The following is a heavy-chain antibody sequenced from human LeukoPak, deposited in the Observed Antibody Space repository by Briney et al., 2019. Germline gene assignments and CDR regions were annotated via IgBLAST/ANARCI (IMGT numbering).Heavy chain of an antibody. V-gene: IGHV4-39*07. D-gene: IGHD6-13*01. J-gene: IGHJ5*02. CDR2: IYYSGST. CDR3: ARDLAPLKYSSSWSGDWFDP. CDR1: GGSISSSSYY. Sequence: SETLSLTCTVSGGSISSSSYYWGWIRQPPGKGLEWIGSIYYSGSTYYNPSLKSRVTISVDTSKNQFSLKLSSATAADTAVYYCARDLAPLKYSSSWSGDWFDPWGQGTLVTVSS.